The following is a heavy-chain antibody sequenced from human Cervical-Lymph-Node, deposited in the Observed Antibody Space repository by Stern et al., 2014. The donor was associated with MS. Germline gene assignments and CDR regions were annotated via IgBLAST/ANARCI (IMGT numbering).Heavy chain of an antibody. D-gene: IGHD2-21*02. CDR1: EFTFSDYS. V-gene: IGHV3-21*01. J-gene: IGHJ6*02. Sequence: EVQLVQSGGGLVKPGGSPRLSCAASEFTFSDYSMNWVRQAPGKGLEWVSSISSSSSYIYYADSVKGRFTISRDNAKNSLYLQMNSLRAEDTAVYYCARDVGGPDGPQSAYCGGDCYYDYYYGMDVWGRGTTVTVSS. CDR3: ARDVGGPDGPQSAYCGGDCYYDYYYGMDV. CDR2: ISSSSSYI.